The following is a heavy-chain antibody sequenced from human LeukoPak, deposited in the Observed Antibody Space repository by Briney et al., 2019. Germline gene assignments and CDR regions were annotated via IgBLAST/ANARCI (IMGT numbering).Heavy chain of an antibody. CDR1: GYTFTSYD. V-gene: IGHV1-8*01. D-gene: IGHD5-24*01. J-gene: IGHJ4*02. CDR3: ARAGDGYNANDY. Sequence: ASVKVSCKASGYTFTSYDINWVRQATGQGLEWMGWMNPNSGNTGYAQKFQGRVTMTRNTSISTAYMELSSLRSEDTAVYYCARAGDGYNANDYWGQGTLVTVSS. CDR2: MNPNSGNT.